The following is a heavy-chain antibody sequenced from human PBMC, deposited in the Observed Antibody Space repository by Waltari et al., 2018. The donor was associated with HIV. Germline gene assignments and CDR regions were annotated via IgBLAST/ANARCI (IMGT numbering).Heavy chain of an antibody. CDR2: IYTSGST. V-gene: IGHV4-61*02. CDR1: GGPISSGSYY. D-gene: IGHD6-19*01. Sequence: QVQLQESGPGLVKPSQTLSLTCTVSGGPISSGSYYWSWIRQPAGKGLEWIGRIYTSGSTNYNPSLKSRVTISVDTSKNQFSLKLSSVTAADTAVYYCAASLYSSGWYDIFDYWGQGTLVTVSS. J-gene: IGHJ4*02. CDR3: AASLYSSGWYDIFDY.